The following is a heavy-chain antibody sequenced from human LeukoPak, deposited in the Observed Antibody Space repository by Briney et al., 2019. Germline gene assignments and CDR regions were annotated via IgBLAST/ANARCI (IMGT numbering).Heavy chain of an antibody. CDR2: IKQDGSEK. V-gene: IGHV3-7*01. CDR3: ARDLASLNYYYGMDV. D-gene: IGHD3-3*02. Sequence: PGGSLRLSCAASGITFSSYWMSWVRQAPGKGLEWVANIKQDGSEKYYVDSVKGRFTISRDNAKNSPYLQMNSLRAEDTAVYYCARDLASLNYYYGMDVWGQGTTVTVSS. CDR1: GITFSSYW. J-gene: IGHJ6*02.